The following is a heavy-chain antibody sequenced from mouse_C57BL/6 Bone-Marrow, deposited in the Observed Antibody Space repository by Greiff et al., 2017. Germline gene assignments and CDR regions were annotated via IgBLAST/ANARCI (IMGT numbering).Heavy chain of an antibody. Sequence: QVQLQQSGAELVKPGASVKISCKASGYAFSSYWMNWVKQRPGKGLEWIGQINPGDGGTNYNGKFKGKATLTADKSYSTAYMQLQSLTSEYSAVYVFASSKDYCSSRYYFDYWGQGTTLTVSS. D-gene: IGHD1-1*01. V-gene: IGHV1-80*01. CDR1: GYAFSSYW. CDR2: INPGDGGT. J-gene: IGHJ2*01. CDR3: ASSKDYCSSRYYFDY.